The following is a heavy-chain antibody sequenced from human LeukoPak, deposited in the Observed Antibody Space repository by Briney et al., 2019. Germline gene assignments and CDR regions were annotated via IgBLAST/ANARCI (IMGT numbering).Heavy chain of an antibody. D-gene: IGHD3-10*01. CDR3: ARNIWFGESADAFDI. CDR2: INPNSGGT. Sequence: ASVKVSCKASGYTFTGYYMHWVRQAPGQGLEWMGWINPNSGGTNYAQKFQGRVTMTRDKSIRTAYMERSRLTSDDTAVYYCARNIWFGESADAFDIWGQGTMVTVSS. CDR1: GYTFTGYY. V-gene: IGHV1-2*02. J-gene: IGHJ3*02.